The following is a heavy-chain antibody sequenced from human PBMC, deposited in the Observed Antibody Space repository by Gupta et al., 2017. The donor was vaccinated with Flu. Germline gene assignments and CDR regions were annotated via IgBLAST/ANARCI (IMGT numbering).Heavy chain of an antibody. CDR2: ISTSGSTI. Sequence: QVQLVESGGGLVKPGGSLRLSCAASGMKFSDYYMSWIRQAPGKGLEWVSYISTSGSTIYYADSVKGRFTISRDDAKKSLYLQMSSLRAEDTAVYYCARDQIAARDPYYYYYMDVWGKGTTVTVSS. V-gene: IGHV3-11*01. D-gene: IGHD6-6*01. CDR1: GMKFSDYY. CDR3: ARDQIAARDPYYYYYMDV. J-gene: IGHJ6*03.